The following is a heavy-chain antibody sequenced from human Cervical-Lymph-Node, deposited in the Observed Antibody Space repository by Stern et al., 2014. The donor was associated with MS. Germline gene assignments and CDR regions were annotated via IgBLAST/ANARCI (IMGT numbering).Heavy chain of an antibody. V-gene: IGHV3-11*06. Sequence: VQLVESGGGLVKPGGSLRLSCAASGFSFSDYYMSWIRQAPGKGLEWVTYISGSTSYTKYADSGKGRFTISRDNTKNSLYLQMNSLSAEDTAVYYCARGYSSGWYAGNYWGQGSLVTVSS. CDR1: GFSFSDYY. J-gene: IGHJ4*02. CDR2: ISGSTSYT. D-gene: IGHD6-19*01. CDR3: ARGYSSGWYAGNY.